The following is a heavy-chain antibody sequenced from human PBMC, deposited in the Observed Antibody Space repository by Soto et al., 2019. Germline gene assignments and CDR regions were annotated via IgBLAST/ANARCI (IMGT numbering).Heavy chain of an antibody. D-gene: IGHD4-17*01. V-gene: IGHV4-4*02. CDR3: AKLPWADYGGIFDP. CDR2: IYHSGNT. CDR1: GGSISSSNW. J-gene: IGHJ5*02. Sequence: TLSLTCAVSGGSISSSNWWSWVRQPPGKGLEWIGEIYHSGNTNYNPSLKSRVTISVDKSKNQFSLKLSSVTAADTAAYYCAKLPWADYGGIFDPWGQGTLVTVSS.